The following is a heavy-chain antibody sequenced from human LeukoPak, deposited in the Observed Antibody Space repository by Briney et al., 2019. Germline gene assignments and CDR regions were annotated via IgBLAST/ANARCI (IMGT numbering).Heavy chain of an antibody. CDR2: ISAYNGNT. Sequence: GASVKVSCKASGYTFTSYGISWVRQAPGQGLEWMGWISAYNGNTNYAQKLQGRVTMTTDTSTSTAYMELRSPRSDDTAVYYCARNRWGQQLVGWDRYYYYGMDVWGKGTTVTVSS. D-gene: IGHD6-13*01. V-gene: IGHV1-18*04. J-gene: IGHJ6*04. CDR3: ARNRWGQQLVGWDRYYYYGMDV. CDR1: GYTFTSYG.